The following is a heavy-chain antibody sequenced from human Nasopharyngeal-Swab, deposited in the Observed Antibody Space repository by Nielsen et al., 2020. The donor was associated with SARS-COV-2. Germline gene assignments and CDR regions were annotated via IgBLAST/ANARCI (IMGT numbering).Heavy chain of an antibody. V-gene: IGHV3-73*01. J-gene: IGHJ4*02. CDR2: IGDKAHNYAT. Sequence: GESLKTPCAAPWFTFSQSAMHWVRQASGQGPEWVGRIGDKAHNYATTYGPSMKGQFTIPRYDSTNTAFLQMDSLKTEDTALYYCTTDFYFDYWGQGALVTVSS. CDR1: WFTFSQSA. CDR3: TTDFYFDY.